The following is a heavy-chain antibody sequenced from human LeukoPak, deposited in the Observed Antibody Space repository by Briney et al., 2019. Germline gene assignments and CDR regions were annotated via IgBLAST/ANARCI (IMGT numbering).Heavy chain of an antibody. J-gene: IGHJ4*02. CDR2: ISGSGGST. V-gene: IGHV3-23*01. CDR1: GFTFSSYA. Sequence: GGSLRLSCSASGFTFSSYAMSWVRQAPGKGLEWVSAISGSGGSTYYADSVKGRFTISRDNSKNTLYLQMNSLRAEDTAVYYCGKSPWWELLPGMSFDYWGQGTLVTVSS. D-gene: IGHD1-26*01. CDR3: GKSPWWELLPGMSFDY.